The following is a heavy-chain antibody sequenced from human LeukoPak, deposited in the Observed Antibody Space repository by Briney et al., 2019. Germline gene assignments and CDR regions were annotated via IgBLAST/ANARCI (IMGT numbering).Heavy chain of an antibody. J-gene: IGHJ5*02. CDR3: ARLGGYDILTGYYTSDNWFDP. CDR1: GGSISSGGYS. CDR2: IYDSGST. D-gene: IGHD3-9*01. V-gene: IGHV4-30-2*01. Sequence: SETLSLTCAVSGGSISSGGYSWSWIRQPPGKGLEWIGYIYDSGSTYYNPSLKSRVTISLDRSKNQFSLKLSSVTAADTAVYYCARLGGYDILTGYYTSDNWFDPWGQGTLVTVSS.